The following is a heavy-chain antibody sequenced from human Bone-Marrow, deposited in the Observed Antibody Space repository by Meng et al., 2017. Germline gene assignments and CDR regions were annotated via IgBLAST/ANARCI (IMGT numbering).Heavy chain of an antibody. CDR3: ATRGNPYLDR. CDR2: INIYNGIT. CDR1: DYTLTSDG. Sequence: PGAVVKVDCKVSDYTLTSDGFSWVRQAPGQGLQWMGWINIYNGITNYGRNFQVIFTLTTDTSTSTGYMELSSLTSDDTAVYYCATRGNPYLDRWGQGTLVTVSS. J-gene: IGHJ4*02. V-gene: IGHV1-18*04.